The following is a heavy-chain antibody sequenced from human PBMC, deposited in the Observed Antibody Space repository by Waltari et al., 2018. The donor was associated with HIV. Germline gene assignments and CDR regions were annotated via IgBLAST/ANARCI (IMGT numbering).Heavy chain of an antibody. V-gene: IGHV3-53*02. CDR2: IYIDDTS. Sequence: EAQFVETGGTVIRPGGALRLAGSPLSFSVRNNYVTWLRLAPDRGLEWWSTIYIDDTSHYAESVKGRFIISRDKFTNSIHLLLNYLIFGDTATYLCAKGVRYYTEWGQGTRVTVSS. CDR3: AKGVRYYTE. J-gene: IGHJ4*02. D-gene: IGHD2-8*02. CDR1: SFSVRNNY.